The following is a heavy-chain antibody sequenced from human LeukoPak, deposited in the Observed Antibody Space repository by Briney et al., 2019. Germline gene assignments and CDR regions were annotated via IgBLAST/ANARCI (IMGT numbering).Heavy chain of an antibody. V-gene: IGHV3-30-3*01. D-gene: IGHD4-23*01. Sequence: GGSLRLSCAASEFTFSSYAMHWVRQAPGKGLEWVTFISYDGSNKYYADSVKGRFTISRDNSKNTLYLQMNSLRAEDTAVYYCARDLDYGGNGLWFDPWGQGTLVTVSS. CDR1: EFTFSSYA. J-gene: IGHJ5*02. CDR2: ISYDGSNK. CDR3: ARDLDYGGNGLWFDP.